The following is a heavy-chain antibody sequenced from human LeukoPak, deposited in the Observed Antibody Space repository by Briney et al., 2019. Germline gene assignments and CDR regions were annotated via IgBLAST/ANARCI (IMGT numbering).Heavy chain of an antibody. CDR2: IYGGGST. Sequence: GGSLRLSCAASGLTVSSNYMSWVRQAPGKGLEWVSVIYGGGSTFYADSVQGRFTISRDNSKNTLYLQMNSLRVEDTAFYYCARSNYGDWHFDLWGRGTLVTVSS. CDR1: GLTVSSNY. V-gene: IGHV3-53*01. J-gene: IGHJ2*01. CDR3: ARSNYGDWHFDL. D-gene: IGHD3-10*01.